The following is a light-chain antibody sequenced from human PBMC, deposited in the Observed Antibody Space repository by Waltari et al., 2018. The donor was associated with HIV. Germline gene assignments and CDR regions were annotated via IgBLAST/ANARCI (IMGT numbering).Light chain of an antibody. Sequence: DIVMTQTPPSLSVTPGQPASISCKSSQSLLHSDGKTYLHWYLQKAGQSPQLLISEVSNRFSGVPDRFSGSGSGTDFTLNISRVEAEDVGIYYCMQSIELPRTFGQGTKVESK. V-gene: IGKV2D-29*02. J-gene: IGKJ1*01. CDR3: MQSIELPRT. CDR1: QSLLHSDGKTY. CDR2: EVS.